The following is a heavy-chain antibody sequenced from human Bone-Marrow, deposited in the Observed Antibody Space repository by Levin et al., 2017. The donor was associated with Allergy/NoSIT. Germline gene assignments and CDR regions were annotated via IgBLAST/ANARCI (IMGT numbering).Heavy chain of an antibody. CDR2: ISYDGSNK. V-gene: IGHV3-30*18. CDR1: GFTFSSYG. CDR3: AKVLDRIVVVSVAIQNYYYGMDV. J-gene: IGHJ6*02. D-gene: IGHD2-2*02. Sequence: GGSLRLSCAASGFTFSSYGMHWVRQAPGKGLEWVAVISYDGSNKYYADSVKGRFTITRDNSKNTLYLQMNSLRAEDTAVYYCAKVLDRIVVVSVAIQNYYYGMDVWGQGTTVTVSS.